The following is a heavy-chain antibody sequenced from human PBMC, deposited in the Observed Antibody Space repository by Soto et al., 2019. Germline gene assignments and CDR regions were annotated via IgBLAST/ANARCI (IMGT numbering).Heavy chain of an antibody. D-gene: IGHD5-18*01. Sequence: GGSLRLSCAASGFTFSSYAMHWVRQAPGKGLEWVAVISHDGSNKYYADSVKGRFTISRDNSKNTLYLQMNSLRAEDTAVYYCARARGYSYGLFYYGMDVWGQGTTVTVSS. J-gene: IGHJ6*02. CDR3: ARARGYSYGLFYYGMDV. CDR1: GFTFSSYA. CDR2: ISHDGSNK. V-gene: IGHV3-30-3*01.